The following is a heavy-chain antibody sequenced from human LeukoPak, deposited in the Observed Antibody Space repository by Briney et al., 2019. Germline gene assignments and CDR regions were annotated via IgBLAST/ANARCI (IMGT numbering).Heavy chain of an antibody. D-gene: IGHD2-21*02. Sequence: KSSETLSLTCTVSGGSISSYYWSWIRQPPGKGLEWIGYIYYSGSTNYNPSLKSRVTISVDTSKNQFSLKLSSVTAADTAVYYCATGVVVTAIIGAFDIWGQGTVVTVSS. CDR1: GGSISSYY. CDR2: IYYSGST. V-gene: IGHV4-59*08. CDR3: ATGVVVTAIIGAFDI. J-gene: IGHJ3*02.